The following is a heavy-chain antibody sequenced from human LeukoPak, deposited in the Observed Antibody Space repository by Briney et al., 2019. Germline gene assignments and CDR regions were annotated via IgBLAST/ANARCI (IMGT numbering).Heavy chain of an antibody. Sequence: GGSLRLSCVAPGFTFSNYAMSWVRQAPGKGLEWIAALNGGRTFFQDSVRGRFTISRDNPKNTLYLQLNSLRGDDTAVYYCVKEVTGYGYFDYWGRGTLVTVSS. J-gene: IGHJ4*02. V-gene: IGHV3-23*01. D-gene: IGHD2-2*03. CDR1: GFTFSNYA. CDR2: LNGGRT. CDR3: VKEVTGYGYFDY.